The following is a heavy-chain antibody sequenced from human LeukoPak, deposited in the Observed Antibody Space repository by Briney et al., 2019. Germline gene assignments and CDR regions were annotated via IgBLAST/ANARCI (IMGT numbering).Heavy chain of an antibody. CDR2: IYYSGST. J-gene: IGHJ3*02. CDR1: GGSISSYY. CDR3: ARGAGSTISNDAFDM. Sequence: SETLSLTCTVSGGSISSYYWSWIRQPPGKGLEWIGYIYYSGSTNYNPSLKSRVTISVDTSKNQISLKLSSVTAADTAVYYCARGAGSTISNDAFDMWGQGTMVSVSS. V-gene: IGHV4-59*12. D-gene: IGHD5-24*01.